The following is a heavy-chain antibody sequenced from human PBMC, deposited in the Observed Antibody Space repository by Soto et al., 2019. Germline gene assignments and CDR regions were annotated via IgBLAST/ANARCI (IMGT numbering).Heavy chain of an antibody. J-gene: IGHJ5*02. V-gene: IGHV4-34*01. CDR3: ARAGPGFCTNGVCWFDP. D-gene: IGHD2-8*01. Sequence: PSETLSLTCAVHGGSFSGYYWDWIRQPPGKGLEWIGEVNHGGTSNYNPSLKSRVTISIDTSKNQFSLNLSSVTAADTAVYYCARAGPGFCTNGVCWFDPWGQGTLVTVSS. CDR2: VNHGGTS. CDR1: GGSFSGYY.